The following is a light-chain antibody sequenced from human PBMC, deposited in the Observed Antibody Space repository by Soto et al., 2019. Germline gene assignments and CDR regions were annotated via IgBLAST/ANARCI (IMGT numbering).Light chain of an antibody. CDR3: SSYAGNNNKMV. V-gene: IGLV2-8*01. Sequence: QSVLTQPASASGSPGQSVTISCTGTSSDVGAYNYVSWYQQHPGKAPKLMIFEVSKRPSGVPDRSSGSKSGNTASLTVSGLQAEDEADYYCSSYAGNNNKMVFGGGTKLTVL. CDR2: EVS. CDR1: SSDVGAYNY. J-gene: IGLJ2*01.